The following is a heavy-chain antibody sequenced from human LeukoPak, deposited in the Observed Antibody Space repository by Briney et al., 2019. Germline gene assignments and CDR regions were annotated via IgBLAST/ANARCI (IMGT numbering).Heavy chain of an antibody. CDR3: TTDGKTYYDFWSGYPPDY. V-gene: IGHV3-15*01. CDR1: GFTVSSNY. J-gene: IGHJ4*02. Sequence: GGSLRLSCAASGFTVSSNYMSWVRQAPGKGLEWVGRIKSKTDGGTTDYAAPVKGRFTISRDDSKNTLYLQMNSLKTEDTAVYYCTTDGKTYYDFWSGYPPDYWGQGTLVTVSS. D-gene: IGHD3-3*01. CDR2: IKSKTDGGTT.